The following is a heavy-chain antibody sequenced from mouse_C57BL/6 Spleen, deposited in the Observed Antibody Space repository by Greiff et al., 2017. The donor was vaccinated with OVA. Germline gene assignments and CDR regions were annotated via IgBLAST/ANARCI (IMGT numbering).Heavy chain of an antibody. CDR2: IDPSDSYT. J-gene: IGHJ2*01. CDR3: AVLSYYFDY. Sequence: VQLKQPGAELVMPGASVKLSCKASGYTFTSYWMHWVKQRPGQGLEWIGEIDPSDSYTNYNQKFKGKSTLTVDKSSSTAYMQLSSLTSEDSAVYYCAVLSYYFDYWGQGTTLTVSS. V-gene: IGHV1-69*01. D-gene: IGHD1-1*02. CDR1: GYTFTSYW.